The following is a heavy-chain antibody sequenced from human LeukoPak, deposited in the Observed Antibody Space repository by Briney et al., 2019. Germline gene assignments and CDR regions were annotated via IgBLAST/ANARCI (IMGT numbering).Heavy chain of an antibody. J-gene: IGHJ4*02. CDR3: ARGLGGSYRG. CDR2: INHSGST. CDR1: GFTFGDYA. Sequence: GSLRLSCTASGFTFGDYAMSWVRQAPGKGLEWIGEINHSGSTNYNPSLKSRVTISVDTSKNQFSLKLSSVTAADTAVYYCARGLGGSYRGWGQGTLVTVSS. V-gene: IGHV4-34*01. D-gene: IGHD1-26*01.